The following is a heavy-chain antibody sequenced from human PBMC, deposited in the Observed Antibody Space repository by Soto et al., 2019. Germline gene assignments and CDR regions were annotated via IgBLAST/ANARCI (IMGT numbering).Heavy chain of an antibody. J-gene: IGHJ4*02. CDR2: IYWDDGK. V-gene: IGHV2-5*02. Sequence: SGPTLVNPTQTLTLTCTFSGFSLSTSGVGVAWIRQPPGKALEWLALIYWDDGKRYSPSLKTRLNITKDTSKNQVVLTLTNVDPVDTATYYCAHRPAYDISTSYYPFYYWGQGSLVTVSS. D-gene: IGHD3-9*01. CDR3: AHRPAYDISTSYYPFYY. CDR1: GFSLSTSGVG.